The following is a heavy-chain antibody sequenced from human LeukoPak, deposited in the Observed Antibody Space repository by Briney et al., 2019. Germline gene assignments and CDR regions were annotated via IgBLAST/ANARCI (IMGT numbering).Heavy chain of an antibody. CDR3: ATDRPSGGYKIDAFDI. CDR1: GYTLTELS. V-gene: IGHV1-24*01. Sequence: ASVKVSCKVSGYTLTELSMHWVRQAPGKGLEWMGGFDPEDGETIYAQTFQGRVTMTEDTSTDTAYMELSSLRSEDTAVYYCATDRPSGGYKIDAFDIWGQGTMVTVSS. CDR2: FDPEDGET. D-gene: IGHD3-10*01. J-gene: IGHJ3*02.